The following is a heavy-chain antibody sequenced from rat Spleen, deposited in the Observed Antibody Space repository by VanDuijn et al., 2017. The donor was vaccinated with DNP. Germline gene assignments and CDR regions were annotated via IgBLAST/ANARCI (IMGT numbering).Heavy chain of an antibody. V-gene: IGHV3-1*01. D-gene: IGHD1-2*01. CDR2: ISYSGIT. CDR3: ARSDYYGSYRPFAY. J-gene: IGHJ3*01. Sequence: EVQLQESGPGLVKPSQSLPLTCSVTGYSITSNYWGWIRKFPGNKMDWMAYISYSGITGFNPSLKSRISITRDTSKNQFFLQLNSVTTEDTAIYYCARSDYYGSYRPFAYWGQGTLVTVSS. CDR1: GYSITSNY.